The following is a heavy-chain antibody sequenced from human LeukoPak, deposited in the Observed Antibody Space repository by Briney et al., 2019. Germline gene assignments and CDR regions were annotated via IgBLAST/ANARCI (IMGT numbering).Heavy chain of an antibody. CDR2: IHTYNGHT. J-gene: IGHJ5*02. CDR3: ARDQYYDSKGWFDP. Sequence: ASVKVSCKASGYTFSTYDINWVRQATGQGLEWMGWIHTYNGHTNYAQKRQGRVTMTTDTSTSTAYMELRSLRSDDTAVYYCARDQYYDSKGWFDPWGQGTLVTVSS. V-gene: IGHV1-18*01. D-gene: IGHD3-22*01. CDR1: GYTFSTYD.